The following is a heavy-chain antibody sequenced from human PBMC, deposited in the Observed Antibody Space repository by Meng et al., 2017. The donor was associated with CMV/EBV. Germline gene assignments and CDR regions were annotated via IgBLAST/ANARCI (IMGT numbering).Heavy chain of an antibody. CDR3: ARTRITIFGVVIIARYGMDV. CDR1: GFTFSSYE. D-gene: IGHD3-3*01. CDR2: MSSSGSTI. J-gene: IGHJ6*02. Sequence: GGSLRLSCAASGFTFSSYEMNWVRQAPGKGLEWVSYMSSSGSTIYYADSVKGRFTISRDNAKNSLYLQMNSLRAEDTAVYYCARTRITIFGVVIIARYGMDVWGQGTTVTVSS. V-gene: IGHV3-48*03.